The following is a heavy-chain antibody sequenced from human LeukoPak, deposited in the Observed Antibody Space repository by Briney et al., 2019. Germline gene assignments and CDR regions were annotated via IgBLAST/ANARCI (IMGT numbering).Heavy chain of an antibody. V-gene: IGHV1-2*02. CDR2: INPNSGGT. J-gene: IGHJ4*02. D-gene: IGHD2-2*01. CDR3: ARDIVVVPAAN. Sequence: EASVKVSCKASGYTFTDYYMHWVRQAPGQGLEWMGWINPNSGGTNYAQKFQGRVTMTRDTSISTAYMELSRLRSDDTAVYYCARDIVVVPAANWGQGTLVTVSS. CDR1: GYTFTDYY.